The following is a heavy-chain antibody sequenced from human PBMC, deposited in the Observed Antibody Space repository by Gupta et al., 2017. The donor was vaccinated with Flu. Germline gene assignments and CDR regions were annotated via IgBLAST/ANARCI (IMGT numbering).Heavy chain of an antibody. CDR2: INSDGGST. D-gene: IGHD6-19*01. V-gene: IGHV3-74*01. CDR1: YW. CDR3: ARVEYDDGWYYSAMDV. J-gene: IGHJ6*02. Sequence: YWMHWVRQAPGKGLEWVSGINSDGGSTSYVDSGKGRFTISRDNAKNTRYLQMNSLRDDDTAVYYCARVEYDDGWYYSAMDVWGQGTTGTVSS.